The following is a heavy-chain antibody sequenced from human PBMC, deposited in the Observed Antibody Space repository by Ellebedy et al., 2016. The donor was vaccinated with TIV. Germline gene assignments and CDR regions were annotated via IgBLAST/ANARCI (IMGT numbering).Heavy chain of an antibody. CDR2: IYTSGST. Sequence: SETLSLXXTVSGGSISSYYWSWIRQPAGKGLEWIGRIYTSGSTNYNPSLKSRVTMSVDTSKNQFSLKLSSVTAADTAVYYCARVTAATGLNAFDIWGQGTMVTVSS. J-gene: IGHJ3*02. V-gene: IGHV4-4*07. CDR1: GGSISSYY. D-gene: IGHD6-13*01. CDR3: ARVTAATGLNAFDI.